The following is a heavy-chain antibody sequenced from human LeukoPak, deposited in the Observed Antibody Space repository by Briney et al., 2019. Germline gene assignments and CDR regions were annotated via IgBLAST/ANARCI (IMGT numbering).Heavy chain of an antibody. D-gene: IGHD3-22*01. CDR2: INPSAVST. Sequence: ASVKVSCKASGYPFTSYYIHWVRQAPGQGLEWMGIINPSAVSTNYAQKFQGRVTITADKSTSTAYMELSSLRSDDTAVYYCARDGHRRYHYDSSGREDAFDVWGQGTMVTVSS. CDR1: GYPFTSYY. CDR3: ARDGHRRYHYDSSGREDAFDV. V-gene: IGHV1-46*01. J-gene: IGHJ3*01.